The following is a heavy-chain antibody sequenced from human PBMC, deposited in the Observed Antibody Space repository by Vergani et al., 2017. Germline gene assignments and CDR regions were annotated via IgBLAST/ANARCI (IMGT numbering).Heavy chain of an antibody. V-gene: IGHV4-38-2*02. CDR1: GYSISSGYY. J-gene: IGHJ5*02. Sequence: QVQLQESGPGLVKPSETLSLTCTVSGYSISSGYYWGWIRQPPGKGLEWIGSIYHSGSTYYNPALKSRVPISVDTSKNQFSLKLSSGTAADTAVYYCARDWGDYDFWSGYYSRNWFDPWGQGTLVTVSS. D-gene: IGHD3-3*01. CDR2: IYHSGST. CDR3: ARDWGDYDFWSGYYSRNWFDP.